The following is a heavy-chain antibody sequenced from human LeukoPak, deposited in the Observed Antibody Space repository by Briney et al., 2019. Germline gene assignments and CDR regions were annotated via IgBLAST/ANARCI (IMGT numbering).Heavy chain of an antibody. CDR3: ARLVVITRTVDY. CDR1: GGSFSGYY. D-gene: IGHD3-22*01. Sequence: PSETLSLTCAVYGGSFSGYYWSWIRQPPGKGLEWIGEINHSGSTNYNPSLKSRVTISVDTSKNQFSLKLSSVTAADTAVYYCARLVVITRTVDYWGQGTLVTVSS. V-gene: IGHV4-34*09. CDR2: INHSGST. J-gene: IGHJ4*02.